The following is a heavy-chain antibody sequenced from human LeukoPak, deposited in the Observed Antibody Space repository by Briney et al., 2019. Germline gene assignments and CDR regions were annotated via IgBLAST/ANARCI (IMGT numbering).Heavy chain of an antibody. D-gene: IGHD1-26*01. Sequence: ASVKVSCKASGGTFSSYAISWVRQAPGQGLERMGGIIPIFGTANYAQKFQGRVTITADESTSTAYMELSSLRSEDTAVYYCAREAFLGATVLYYFDYWGQGTLVTVSS. J-gene: IGHJ4*02. V-gene: IGHV1-69*13. CDR1: GGTFSSYA. CDR3: AREAFLGATVLYYFDY. CDR2: IIPIFGTA.